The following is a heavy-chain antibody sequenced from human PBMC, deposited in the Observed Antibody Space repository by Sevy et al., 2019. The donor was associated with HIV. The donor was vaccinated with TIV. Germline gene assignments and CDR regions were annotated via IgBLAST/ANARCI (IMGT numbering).Heavy chain of an antibody. J-gene: IGHJ4*02. D-gene: IGHD4-17*01. CDR1: VSSGSISASNSY. CDR3: ARHDGVNPEYFDS. V-gene: IGHV4-39*01. CDR2: VHYRGST. Sequence: SETLSLSCTVSVSSGSISASNSYWGWIRQPPGKGLEWIGSVHYRGSTYYHPSLKSRVTISIHTSRNLFSLELKSVTAADTDFYFCARHDGVNPEYFDSWGRGILVTVSS.